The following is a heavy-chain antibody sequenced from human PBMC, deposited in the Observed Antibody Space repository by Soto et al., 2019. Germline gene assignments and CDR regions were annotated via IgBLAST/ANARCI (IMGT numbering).Heavy chain of an antibody. J-gene: IGHJ5*02. CDR1: GDSITNSNYY. CDR2: IYYIGST. CDR3: AGRNSLASVSLNFRELSNYKWIDP. D-gene: IGHD3-16*02. V-gene: IGHV4-39*01. Sequence: SETLSLTCTVSGDSITNSNYYWGWFRQPPGKGMEWIASIYYIGSTYYNPSLRSRVTISVDTSNNQFSLNLNSVTASDTAVYYCAGRNSLASVSLNFRELSNYKWIDPWGPGTLVTVSS.